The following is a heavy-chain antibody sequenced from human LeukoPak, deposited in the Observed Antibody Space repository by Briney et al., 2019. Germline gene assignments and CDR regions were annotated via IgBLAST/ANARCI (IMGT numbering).Heavy chain of an antibody. V-gene: IGHV4-61*02. D-gene: IGHD4-17*01. CDR2: IYTSGST. Sequence: TSQTLSLTCTVSSGSISSGSYYWSWIRQPAGKGLEWIGRIYTSGSTNYNPSLKSRVTISVDTSKNQFSLKLSSVTAADTAVYYCARDTTVTTGRRNWFDPWGQGTLVTVSS. J-gene: IGHJ5*02. CDR3: ARDTTVTTGRRNWFDP. CDR1: SGSISSGSYY.